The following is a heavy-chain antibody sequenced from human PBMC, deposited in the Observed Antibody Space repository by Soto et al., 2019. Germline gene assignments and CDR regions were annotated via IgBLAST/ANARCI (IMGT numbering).Heavy chain of an antibody. CDR1: GYTFTNYH. Sequence: GASVKVSCKASGYTFTNYHLHWVRQAPGQGLEWMGIINPSSGSTTYAQSFQGRVSMTRDTSTRTVYMELSSLRSDDTAVYFCAGVSNSLPDYWGQGTLVTV. V-gene: IGHV1-46*01. J-gene: IGHJ4*02. D-gene: IGHD1-1*01. CDR3: AGVSNSLPDY. CDR2: INPSSGST.